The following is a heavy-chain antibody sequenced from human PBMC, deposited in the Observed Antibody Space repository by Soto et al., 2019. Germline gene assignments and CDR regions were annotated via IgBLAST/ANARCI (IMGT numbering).Heavy chain of an antibody. V-gene: IGHV1-69*13. Sequence: GASVKVSCKTSGGTFSSYAISWVRQAPGQGLEWMGGIIPIFDTANYAQKFQGRVTITADESTSTAYMELRSLRSDDTAVYYCARVVGALGHWFDPWGQGTLVTVSS. J-gene: IGHJ5*02. CDR2: IIPIFDTA. CDR3: ARVVGALGHWFDP. CDR1: GGTFSSYA. D-gene: IGHD1-26*01.